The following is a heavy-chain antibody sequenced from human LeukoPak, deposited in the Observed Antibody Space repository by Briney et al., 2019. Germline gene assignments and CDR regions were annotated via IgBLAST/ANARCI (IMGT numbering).Heavy chain of an antibody. CDR3: ARRYYGSGSYSDGFDY. D-gene: IGHD3-10*01. J-gene: IGHJ4*02. Sequence: GESLKIPCKGSGYSFTNYWIGWVRQMPGKGLEWMGIIYPGDSDTRYSPSFQGQVSISVDKSISTAYLQWSSLKASDTAIYYCARRYYGSGSYSDGFDYWGQGTLVTVSS. CDR2: IYPGDSDT. CDR1: GYSFTNYW. V-gene: IGHV5-51*01.